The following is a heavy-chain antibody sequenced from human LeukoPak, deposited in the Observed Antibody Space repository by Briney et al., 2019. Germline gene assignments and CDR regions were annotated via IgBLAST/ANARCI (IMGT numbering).Heavy chain of an antibody. Sequence: GGSLRLSCAASGFTFSSYGMHWVRQAPGKGLEWVAFIRYDGSNKYYADSVKGRFTISRDNSKNTLYLQMNSLRAEDTAVYYCAKDGLLWFGELLLPYFDYWGQGTLVTVSS. D-gene: IGHD3-10*01. J-gene: IGHJ4*02. CDR3: AKDGLLWFGELLLPYFDY. CDR1: GFTFSSYG. CDR2: IRYDGSNK. V-gene: IGHV3-30*02.